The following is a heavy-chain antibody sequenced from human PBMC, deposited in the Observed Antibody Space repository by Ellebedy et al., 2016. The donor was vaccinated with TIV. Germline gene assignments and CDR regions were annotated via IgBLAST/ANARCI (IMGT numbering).Heavy chain of an antibody. Sequence: PGGSLRLSCAASGFSFSPFCLPWVRQAPGKGLELVANMKHDGFGKYYVDSVKGRFTISRDNARNSLFLQMNGLRAEDTAVYYCATYSGSYWGQGTLVTVSS. J-gene: IGHJ4*02. CDR1: GFSFSPFC. V-gene: IGHV3-7*01. CDR3: ATYSGSY. D-gene: IGHD1-26*01. CDR2: MKHDGFGK.